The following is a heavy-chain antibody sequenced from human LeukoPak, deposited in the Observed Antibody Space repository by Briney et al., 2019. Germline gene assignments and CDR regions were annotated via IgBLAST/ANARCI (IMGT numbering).Heavy chain of an antibody. J-gene: IGHJ3*02. CDR1: GGSISSHY. CDR2: IYYSGST. V-gene: IGHV4-59*11. CDR3: ARQARPHDAFDI. Sequence: SETLSLTCTVSGGSISSHYWSWIRQPPGKGLEWIGYIYYSGSTNYNPSLKSRVTISVDTSRNQFSLKLSSVTAADTAVYYCARQARPHDAFDIWGQGTMVTVSS.